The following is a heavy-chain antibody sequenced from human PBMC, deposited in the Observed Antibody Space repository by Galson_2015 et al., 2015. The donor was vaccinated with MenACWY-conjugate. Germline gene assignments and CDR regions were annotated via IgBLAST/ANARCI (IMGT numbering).Heavy chain of an antibody. Sequence: SLRLSCAASGFIFNTYWMHWVRQAPGKGLVWVSRINPGGSSTTYADSVKDRFTISRDNAKNTLYLQMNSLRPEDTAVFYCAKTRGASFYFDFWAQGTLVTVSS. CDR3: AKTRGASFYFDF. J-gene: IGHJ4*02. V-gene: IGHV3-74*01. CDR2: INPGGSST. D-gene: IGHD1-26*01. CDR1: GFIFNTYW.